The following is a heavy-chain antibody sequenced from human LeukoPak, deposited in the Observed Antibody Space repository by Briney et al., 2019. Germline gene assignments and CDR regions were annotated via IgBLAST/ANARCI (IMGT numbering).Heavy chain of an antibody. CDR1: GYTFTSYG. J-gene: IGHJ3*02. CDR2: ISAYNGNT. D-gene: IGHD3-22*01. V-gene: IGHV1-18*01. CDR3: ARSHIYYYDSSGYSPGPHAFDI. Sequence: ASVKVSCKASGYTFTSYGISWVRQAPGQGLEWMGWISAYNGNTNYAQKLQGRVTMTTDTSTSTAYMELRSLRSDDTAVYYCARSHIYYYDSSGYSPGPHAFDIWGQGTMVTVSS.